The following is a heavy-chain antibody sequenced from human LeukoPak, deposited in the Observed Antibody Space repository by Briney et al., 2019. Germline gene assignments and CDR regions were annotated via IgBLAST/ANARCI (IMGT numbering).Heavy chain of an antibody. CDR1: GSTFSSYA. D-gene: IGHD5-18*01. CDR3: ARGGYSYGYYYYGMDV. CDR2: IIPIFGIA. V-gene: IGHV1-69*04. Sequence: ASVKVSCKASGSTFSSYAISWVRQAPGQGLEWMGRIIPIFGIANYAQKFQGRVTITADKSTSTAYMELSSLRSEDTAVYYCARGGYSYGYYYYGMDVWGKGTTVTVSS. J-gene: IGHJ6*04.